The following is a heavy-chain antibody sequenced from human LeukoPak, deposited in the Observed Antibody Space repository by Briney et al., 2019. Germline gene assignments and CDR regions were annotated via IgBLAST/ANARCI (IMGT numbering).Heavy chain of an antibody. CDR2: IKQDGSEK. D-gene: IGHD3-3*01. Sequence: GGSLRPSCAASGFTFSSYWMSWVRQAPGKGLEWVANIKQDGSEKYYVDSVKGRFTISRDNTKNSLYLQMNSLRAEDTAVYYCASGEGDYDFGDWGQGTLVTVSS. V-gene: IGHV3-7*01. J-gene: IGHJ4*02. CDR1: GFTFSSYW. CDR3: ASGEGDYDFGD.